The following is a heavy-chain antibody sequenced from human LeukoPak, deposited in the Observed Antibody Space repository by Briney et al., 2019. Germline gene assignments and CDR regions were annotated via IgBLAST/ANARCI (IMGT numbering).Heavy chain of an antibody. V-gene: IGHV3-30*02. CDR2: IRYDGSNK. Sequence: GGSLRLSCAASGFTFSSYGMHWVRQAPGKGLESVAFIRYDGSNKYYADSVKGRFTISRDNSKNTLYLQMNSLRAEDTAVYYCARVDSSSWSYYFDYWGQGTLVTVSS. D-gene: IGHD6-13*01. CDR3: ARVDSSSWSYYFDY. CDR1: GFTFSSYG. J-gene: IGHJ4*02.